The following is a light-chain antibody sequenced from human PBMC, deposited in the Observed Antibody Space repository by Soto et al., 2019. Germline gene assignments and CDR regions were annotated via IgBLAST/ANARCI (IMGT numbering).Light chain of an antibody. V-gene: IGLV2-14*01. J-gene: IGLJ1*01. Sequence: QSALTQPASVSGSPGQPITISCTGTNSDIGTYNYVSWYQQHPGQAPKLIIYDVINRPSEISNRFSGSKSGNTASLTISGLQAEDEADYYCSSYTSSSTLDVFGTGTKVTVL. CDR1: NSDIGTYNY. CDR2: DVI. CDR3: SSYTSSSTLDV.